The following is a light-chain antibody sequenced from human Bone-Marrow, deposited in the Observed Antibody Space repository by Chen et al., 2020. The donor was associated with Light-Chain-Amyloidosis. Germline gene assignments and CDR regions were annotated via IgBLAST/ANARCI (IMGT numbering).Light chain of an antibody. J-gene: IGLJ2*01. CDR2: RDT. CDR1: DLPTKY. V-gene: IGLV3-25*03. Sequence: YVLTQPPSVSVSPGQTARITCSGDDLPTKYAYWYQQKPGQAPVLVIHRDTERPSGLSERFSGSSSGTTATLTIRGVQAEDEADYHCQSADSSGTYEVIFGGGTKLTVL. CDR3: QSADSSGTYEVI.